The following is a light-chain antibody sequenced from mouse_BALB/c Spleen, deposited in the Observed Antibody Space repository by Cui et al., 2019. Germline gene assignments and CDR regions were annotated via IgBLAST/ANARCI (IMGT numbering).Light chain of an antibody. V-gene: IGKV5-39*01. CDR2: YAS. J-gene: IGKJ5*01. CDR3: QNGHSFPLT. CDR1: QSISDY. Sequence: DIVMTQSPATLSVTPGDRVSLSCRASQSISDYLHWYQQKSQESPRLLIKYASQSISGIPSRFSGSGSGSDFTLSINSVEPEDVGVYYCQNGHSFPLTFGAGTKLELK.